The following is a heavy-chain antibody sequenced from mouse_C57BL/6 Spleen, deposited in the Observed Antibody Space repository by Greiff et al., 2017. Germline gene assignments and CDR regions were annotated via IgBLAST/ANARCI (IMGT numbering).Heavy chain of an antibody. CDR1: GYAFSSSW. J-gene: IGHJ3*01. D-gene: IGHD1-1*02. V-gene: IGHV1-82*01. CDR3: ARAFGYGPFAY. Sequence: VKLMESGPELVKPGASVKISCKASGYAFSSSWMNWVKQRPGKGLEWIGRIYPGDGDTNYNGKFKGKATLTADKTSRTAYMQLSSLTSEDSAVYFCARAFGYGPFAYWGQGTLVAVSA. CDR2: IYPGDGDT.